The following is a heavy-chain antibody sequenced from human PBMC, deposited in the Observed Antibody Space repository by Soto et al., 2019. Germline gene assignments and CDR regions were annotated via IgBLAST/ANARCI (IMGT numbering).Heavy chain of an antibody. CDR2: IWFDGSKK. J-gene: IGHJ6*02. CDR3: ARGPAVANYALDV. D-gene: IGHD3-16*01. V-gene: IGHV3-33*01. Sequence: QVQLVESGGGVVQPGRSLRLSCAASGFTFSTYAIHWVRQAPGRGLEWVAVIWFDGSKKYYADSVKGRFTISRDNSKNTLDLQMDSLRAEVTALYSCARGPAVANYALDVWGQGTTVTVSS. CDR1: GFTFSTYA.